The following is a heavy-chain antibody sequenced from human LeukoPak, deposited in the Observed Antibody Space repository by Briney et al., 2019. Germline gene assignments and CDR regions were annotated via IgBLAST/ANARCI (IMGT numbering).Heavy chain of an antibody. J-gene: IGHJ4*02. D-gene: IGHD6-6*01. CDR2: IYHSGTT. CDR1: AYSISSGYY. CDR3: ARNVLYSSSADY. Sequence: SETLSLTCSVSAYSISSGYYWGWSRQPPGKGVEGIGTIYHSGTTYYNPSLKSRVTISVDTSKNQFSLKLSSVTAADTAVYYCARNVLYSSSADYWGQGTLVTVSS. V-gene: IGHV4-38-2*02.